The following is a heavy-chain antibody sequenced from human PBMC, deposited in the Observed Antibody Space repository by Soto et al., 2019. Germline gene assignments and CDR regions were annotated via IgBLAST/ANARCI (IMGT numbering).Heavy chain of an antibody. CDR2: IWYDGSNK. Sequence: GGSLRLSCAASGFTFSSYGMHWVRQAPGKGLEWVAVIWYDGSNKYYADSVKGRFTISRDNSKNTLYLQMNSLRAEDTAVYYCARDQGGENDAFDIWGQGTMVTVSS. V-gene: IGHV3-33*01. CDR1: GFTFSSYG. J-gene: IGHJ3*02. D-gene: IGHD2-15*01. CDR3: ARDQGGENDAFDI.